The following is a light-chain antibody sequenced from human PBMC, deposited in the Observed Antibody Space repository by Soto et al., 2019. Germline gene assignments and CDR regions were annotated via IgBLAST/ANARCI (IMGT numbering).Light chain of an antibody. V-gene: IGKV1-39*01. Sequence: DIQMTQSPPSLSASVGDRVTITCRASEDISSHVSWFKQKPGKAPKLLIYGASSLQSGVPSRFSGSGSGTHFTLTISSLQRDDLATYYCQQSITFPYTFGQGTKVEIK. CDR3: QQSITFPYT. CDR1: EDISSH. J-gene: IGKJ2*01. CDR2: GAS.